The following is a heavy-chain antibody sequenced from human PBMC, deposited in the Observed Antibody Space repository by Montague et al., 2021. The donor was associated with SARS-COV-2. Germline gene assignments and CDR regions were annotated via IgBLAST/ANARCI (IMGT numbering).Heavy chain of an antibody. J-gene: IGHJ4*02. CDR3: ARGFDY. V-gene: IGHV4-59*01. CDR2: IYYSGST. Sequence: SETLSLTCTVSGGSISSYYWSWIRQPPGKGLEWIGYIYYSGSTNYNPSLKSRVTISVDTSKNQFSLKLSSVTAADTAVYYCARGFDYWAREPWSPSPQ. CDR1: GGSISSYY.